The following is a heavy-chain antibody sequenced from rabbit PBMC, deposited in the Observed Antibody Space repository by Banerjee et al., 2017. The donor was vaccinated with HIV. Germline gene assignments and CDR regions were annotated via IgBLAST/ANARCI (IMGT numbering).Heavy chain of an antibody. D-gene: IGHD8-1*01. V-gene: IGHV1S45*01. Sequence: QEQLEESGGDLVKPEGSLTLTCTASGFSFSSYYYMCWVRQAPGKGLEWIACIGTDSSGNTYYASWAKGRFTISKTSSTTVTLQMTSLTAADTATYFCARDLYAGGSDINLWGQGTLVTVS. J-gene: IGHJ4*01. CDR3: ARDLYAGGSDINL. CDR1: GFSFSSYYY. CDR2: IGTDSSGNT.